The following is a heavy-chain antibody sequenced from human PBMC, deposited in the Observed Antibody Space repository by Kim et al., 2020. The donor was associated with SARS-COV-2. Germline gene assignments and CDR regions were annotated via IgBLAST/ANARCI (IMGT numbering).Heavy chain of an antibody. CDR3: AREPPSAGDYKRDWYFDL. J-gene: IGHJ2*01. V-gene: IGHV4-4*07. D-gene: IGHD2-21*01. CDR2: LYTSGST. Sequence: SETLSLTCTVSGGSISSYYWSWIRQPAGKGLEWIGRLYTSGSTNYNPSLKSLVTMSVDTSKNQFSLKLISVTAADTAVYYCAREPPSAGDYKRDWYFDLWGRGTLVTVSS. CDR1: GGSISSYY.